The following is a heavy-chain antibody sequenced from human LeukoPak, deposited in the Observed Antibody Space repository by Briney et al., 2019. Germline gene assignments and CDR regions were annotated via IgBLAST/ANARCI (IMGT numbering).Heavy chain of an antibody. CDR2: ISYDGSNK. V-gene: IGHV3-30-3*01. Sequence: GRSLRLYCAASGFTFSSYAMPWVRQAPGKGLEWVAVISYDGSNKYYADSVKGRFTISRDNSKNTLYLQMNSLRAEDTAVYYCATSRSSGWFHRYYFDYWGQGTLVTVSS. J-gene: IGHJ4*02. CDR3: ATSRSSGWFHRYYFDY. CDR1: GFTFSSYA. D-gene: IGHD6-19*01.